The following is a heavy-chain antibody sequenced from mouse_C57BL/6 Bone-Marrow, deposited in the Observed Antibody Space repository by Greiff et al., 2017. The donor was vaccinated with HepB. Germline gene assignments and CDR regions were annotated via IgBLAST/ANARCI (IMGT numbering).Heavy chain of an antibody. CDR1: GYAFSSSW. D-gene: IGHD1-1*01. CDR2: IYPGDGDT. J-gene: IGHJ1*03. V-gene: IGHV1-82*01. Sequence: QVQLQQSGPELVKPGASVKISCKASGYAFSSSWMNWVKQRPGKGLEWIGRIYPGDGDTNYNGKFKGKATLTADKSSSTAYMQLSSLTSEDSAVYFCARREGITTVVDWYFDVWGTGTTVTVSS. CDR3: ARREGITTVVDWYFDV.